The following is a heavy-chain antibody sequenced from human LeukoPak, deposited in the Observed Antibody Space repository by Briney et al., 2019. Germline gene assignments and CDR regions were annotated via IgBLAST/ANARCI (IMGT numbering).Heavy chain of an antibody. J-gene: IGHJ4*02. CDR1: GGTFISYA. CDR3: ASLGYCSSTSCYGYYFDY. D-gene: IGHD2-2*01. V-gene: IGHV1-69*04. Sequence: ASVKVSCKASGGTFISYAISWVRQAPGQGLEWMGRIIPILGIANYAQKFQGRVTITADKSTSTAYMEPSSLRSEDTAVYYCASLGYCSSTSCYGYYFDYWGQGTLVTVSS. CDR2: IIPILGIA.